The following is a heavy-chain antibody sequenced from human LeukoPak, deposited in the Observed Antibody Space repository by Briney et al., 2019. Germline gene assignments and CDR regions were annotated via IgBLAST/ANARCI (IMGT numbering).Heavy chain of an antibody. CDR1: GYTFTKSY. V-gene: IGHV1-46*01. CDR2: INPGGDNT. Sequence: ASVKVSCKASGYTFTKSYIHWVRQVPGQRLEWMGLINPGGDNTNYAQNFQGRVTMTSDTSARTVYMELSSLRSEDTAIYYCARIRDGYNDAYDIWGQGTVVTVPS. D-gene: IGHD5-24*01. J-gene: IGHJ3*02. CDR3: ARIRDGYNDAYDI.